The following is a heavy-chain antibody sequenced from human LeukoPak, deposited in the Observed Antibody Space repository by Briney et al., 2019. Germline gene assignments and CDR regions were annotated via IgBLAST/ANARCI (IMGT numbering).Heavy chain of an antibody. V-gene: IGHV4-59*01. D-gene: IGHD2-15*01. CDR2: ISYSGST. J-gene: IGHJ5*02. CDR3: ASGGYCSSGSCYPNWFDP. Sequence: SETLSLTCTVSGGSISSYYWSWIRQPPGKGLEWIGYISYSGSTNYNPSLKSRVSISIDTSKNQFSLKLSSVTAADTAVYHCASGGYCSSGSCYPNWFDPWGQGTLVTVSS. CDR1: GGSISSYY.